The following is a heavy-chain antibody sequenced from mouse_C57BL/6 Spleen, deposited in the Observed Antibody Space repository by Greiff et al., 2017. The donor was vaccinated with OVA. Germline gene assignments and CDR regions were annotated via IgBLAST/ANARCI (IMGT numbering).Heavy chain of an antibody. Sequence: VKLVESGPGLVQPSQSLSITCTVSGFSLTSYGVHWVRQSPGKGLEWLGVIWSGGSTDYNAAFISRLSISKDNSKSQVFFKMNSLQADDTAIYYCARNGDGNYVSAWFAYWGQGTLVTVSA. CDR3: ARNGDGNYVSAWFAY. D-gene: IGHD2-1*01. CDR1: GFSLTSYG. CDR2: IWSGGST. J-gene: IGHJ3*01. V-gene: IGHV2-2*01.